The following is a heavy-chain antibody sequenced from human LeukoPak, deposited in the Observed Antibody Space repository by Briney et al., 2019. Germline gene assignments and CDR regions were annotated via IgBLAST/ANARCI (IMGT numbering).Heavy chain of an antibody. V-gene: IGHV4-59*01. CDR2: IYYSGST. J-gene: IGHJ4*02. CDR1: GGSISSYY. D-gene: IGHD6-19*01. Sequence: SQTLSLTCTVSGGSISSYYWSWIRQPPGKGLEWIGYIYYSGSTNYNPSLKSRVTISVDTSKNQFSLKLSSVTAADTAVYYCARDKSGWYVWGQGTLVTVSS. CDR3: ARDKSGWYV.